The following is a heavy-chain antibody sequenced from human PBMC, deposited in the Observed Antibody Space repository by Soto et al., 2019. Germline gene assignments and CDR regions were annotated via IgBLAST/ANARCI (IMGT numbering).Heavy chain of an antibody. CDR2: VYHTGTT. Sequence: SETLSLTCVVSGGPVSGDDLYWSWIRHLPGRGLEWIANVYHTGTTYYNPSLKSRVSMSVDTSQNQFSLILASVTAADTAVYYCARALVTDYNSSDYPYYFAMAVWGQGTSVTVSS. CDR3: ARALVTDYNSSDYPYYFAMAV. D-gene: IGHD3-22*01. CDR1: GGPVSGDDLY. J-gene: IGHJ6*02. V-gene: IGHV4-31*02.